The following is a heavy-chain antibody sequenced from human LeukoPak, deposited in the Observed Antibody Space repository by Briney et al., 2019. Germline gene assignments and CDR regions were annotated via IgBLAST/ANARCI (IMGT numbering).Heavy chain of an antibody. V-gene: IGHV3-48*03. CDR3: AGGGSLGY. CDR2: ISSSGSAI. D-gene: IGHD6-19*01. Sequence: PGGSLSLSCAAYGFTFSSYEMNSVRQAPGKGLEWVSKISSSGSAIYYADSVKGRFTISRDNAKSSLYLQMNSLRVEDTAIYYCAGGGSLGYWGQGTLVTVSS. J-gene: IGHJ4*02. CDR1: GFTFSSYE.